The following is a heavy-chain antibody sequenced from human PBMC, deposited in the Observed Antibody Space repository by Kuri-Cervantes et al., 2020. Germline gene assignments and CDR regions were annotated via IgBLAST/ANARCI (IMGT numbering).Heavy chain of an antibody. CDR2: ISYDGSNK. D-gene: IGHD5-18*01. J-gene: IGHJ4*02. CDR3: AKQNRQLWLSYRKERYYFDY. CDR1: GFTFSTHG. Sequence: GESLKISCAASGFTFSTHGIHWVRQTPGKGLEWVALISYDGSNKYYADSVKGRSTISRDNSKNTLYLQMNSLRAEDTAVYCCAKQNRQLWLSYRKERYYFDYWGQGTLVTVSS. V-gene: IGHV3-30*18.